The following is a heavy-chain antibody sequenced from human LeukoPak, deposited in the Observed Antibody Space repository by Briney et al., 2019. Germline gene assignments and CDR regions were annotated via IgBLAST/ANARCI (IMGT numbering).Heavy chain of an antibody. V-gene: IGHV3-21*01. D-gene: IGHD2-15*01. J-gene: IGHJ4*02. CDR2: ISSSSSYI. Sequence: GGSLRLSCAASGFTFRNYAMSWVRQAPGKGLEWVSSISSSSSYIYYADSVKGRFAISRDNAKNSLYLQMNSLRAEDTAVYYCAREFLASGVVAGWYYFDYWGQGTLVTVSS. CDR3: AREFLASGVVAGWYYFDY. CDR1: GFTFRNYA.